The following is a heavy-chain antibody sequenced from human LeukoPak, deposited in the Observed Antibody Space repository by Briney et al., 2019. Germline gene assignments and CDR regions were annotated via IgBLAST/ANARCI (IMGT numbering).Heavy chain of an antibody. CDR1: GASLNNYY. Sequence: SSETLSLTCSVSGASLNNYYWSWIRQPPGKGLEWIGYIYYSGTTTYNPSLESRVTISVDTSKNQFSLKMRSVTAADTAVYYCARVGEQQLVFFFDYWGQGFLATVSS. CDR3: ARVGEQQLVFFFDY. J-gene: IGHJ4*02. V-gene: IGHV4-59*12. CDR2: IYYSGTT. D-gene: IGHD6-13*01.